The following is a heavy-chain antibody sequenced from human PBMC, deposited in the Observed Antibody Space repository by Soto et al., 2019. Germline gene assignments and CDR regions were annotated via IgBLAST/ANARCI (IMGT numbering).Heavy chain of an antibody. V-gene: IGHV3-30*18. Sequence: PGGSLRLSCAASGFTFSNYGMHWVRQAPGKGLEWLAFISHDGSNTYYADSVKGRFTISRDNSKNTLYLQMNSLRAEDTAVFYCAKGPKIQLWLLYFDYWGQGTLVTVSS. CDR2: ISHDGSNT. CDR1: GFTFSNYG. D-gene: IGHD5-18*01. J-gene: IGHJ4*02. CDR3: AKGPKIQLWLLYFDY.